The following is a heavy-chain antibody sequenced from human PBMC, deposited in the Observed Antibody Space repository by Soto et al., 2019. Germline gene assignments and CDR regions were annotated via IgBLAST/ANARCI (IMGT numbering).Heavy chain of an antibody. CDR2: IVPTVDTS. D-gene: IGHD5-12*01. Sequence: QVQLVQSGAEVRQPASSVKVSCKTSGATFSSYAITWVRQAPGQGLEWMGGIVPTVDTSTYAQKFQGRVKITADKFTNTGYVELSSPRSDDTAVYYCVRVVAIPGYPDNWGQGTLVTVSS. CDR1: GATFSSYA. CDR3: VRVVAIPGYPDN. V-gene: IGHV1-69*14. J-gene: IGHJ4*02.